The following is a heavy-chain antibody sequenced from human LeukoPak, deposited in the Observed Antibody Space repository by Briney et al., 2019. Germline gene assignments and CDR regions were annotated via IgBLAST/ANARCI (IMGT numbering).Heavy chain of an antibody. V-gene: IGHV4-38-2*01. Sequence: SETLSLTCAVSGYSISSGYYWGWIRQPPGKGLEWIGSIYHSGSTYYNPSLKGRVTISVDTSKNQFSLKLSSVTAADTAVYYCARRTRVGRFGEFSLFDPWGQGTLVTVSS. D-gene: IGHD3-10*01. CDR1: GYSISSGYY. J-gene: IGHJ5*02. CDR3: ARRTRVGRFGEFSLFDP. CDR2: IYHSGST.